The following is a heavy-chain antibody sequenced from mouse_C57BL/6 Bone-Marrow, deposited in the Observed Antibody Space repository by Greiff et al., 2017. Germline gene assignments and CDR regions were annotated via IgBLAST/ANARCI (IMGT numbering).Heavy chain of an antibody. CDR2: IDPSDSYT. CDR1: GYTFTSYW. J-gene: IGHJ2*01. CDR3: ARLVTTACCFDY. Sequence: VQLQQPGAELVKPGASVKLSCKASGYTFTSYWMQWVKQRPGQGLEWIGEIDPSDSYTNYNQKFKGKATFTVDTSSSTAYMRLSSLTSEDSEVYYCARLVTTACCFDYWGKGTTLTVSS. V-gene: IGHV1-50*01. D-gene: IGHD1-2*01.